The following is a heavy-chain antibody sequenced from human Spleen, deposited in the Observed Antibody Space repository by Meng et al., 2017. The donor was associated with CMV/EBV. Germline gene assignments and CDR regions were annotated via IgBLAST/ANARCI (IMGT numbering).Heavy chain of an antibody. CDR1: GGSISSSSYY. D-gene: IGHD2-2*01. J-gene: IGHJ6*02. CDR2: VDSSGGT. Sequence: SETLSLTCTVSGGSISSSSYYWSWIRQPPGKGLEWIGFVDSSGGTNYNTSLKSRVTISVDTSKNQFSLKLTSVTAADTAVYFCARDRSSKYYYYGLDVWGQGTTVTVSS. CDR3: ARDRSSKYYYYGLDV. V-gene: IGHV4-61*01.